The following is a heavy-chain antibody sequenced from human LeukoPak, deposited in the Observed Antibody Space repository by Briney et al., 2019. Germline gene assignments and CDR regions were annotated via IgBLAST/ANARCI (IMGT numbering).Heavy chain of an antibody. Sequence: ASVNVSCKASGYTFSNYYIDWVRQAPGQGLEWMGIIRPSGGSTDYASKFQGRLTLTRDTSTSTVYMELSSLRSEDTAVYYCARDGGGDGFGWAFDSWGQGTLVTVSS. D-gene: IGHD3-16*01. CDR2: IRPSGGST. V-gene: IGHV1-46*01. CDR1: GYTFSNYY. CDR3: ARDGGGDGFGWAFDS. J-gene: IGHJ4*02.